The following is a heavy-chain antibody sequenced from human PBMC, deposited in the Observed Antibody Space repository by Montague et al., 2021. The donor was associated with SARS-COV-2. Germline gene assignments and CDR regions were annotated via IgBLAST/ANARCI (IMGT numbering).Heavy chain of an antibody. J-gene: IGHJ4*02. Sequence: SLRLSCAASGFRFGSYGMHWVRQAPGKGLEWVSGISYNSASLCYADSVKGRFTIFRDNAKNSLYLQMDSLRPEDSALYYCATDITPGPDTNAAHTYWGQGTPVTVSS. D-gene: IGHD2-2*01. CDR3: ATDITPGPDTNAAHTY. V-gene: IGHV3-9*01. CDR2: ISYNSASL. CDR1: GFRFGSYG.